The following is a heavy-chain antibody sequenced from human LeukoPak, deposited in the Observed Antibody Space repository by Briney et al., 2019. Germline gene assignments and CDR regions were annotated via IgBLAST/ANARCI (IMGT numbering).Heavy chain of an antibody. CDR1: GGSISSGDYY. CDR2: IYYSGST. V-gene: IGHV4-30-4*08. CDR3: ARVSSSWYWVY. D-gene: IGHD6-13*01. Sequence: PSETLSLTCTVSGGSISSGDYYWSWIRQPPGQGLEWIGYIYYSGSTYYNPSLKSRVTISVDTSKNQFSLKLSSVTAADTAVYYRARVSSSWYWVYWGHGTLVTVSS. J-gene: IGHJ4*01.